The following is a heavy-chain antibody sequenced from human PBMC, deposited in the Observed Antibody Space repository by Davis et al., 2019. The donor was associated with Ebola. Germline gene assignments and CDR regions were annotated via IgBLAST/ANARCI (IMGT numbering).Heavy chain of an antibody. V-gene: IGHV3-9*01. CDR2: ISWNSGSI. CDR1: GFTFDDYA. J-gene: IGHJ4*02. CDR3: AKDYGISAGIDY. D-gene: IGHD6-13*01. Sequence: SLKISCAASGFTFDDYAMHWVRQAPGKGLEWVSGISWNSGSIGYADSVKGRFTISRDNAKNSLYLQMNSLRAEDTALYYCAKDYGISAGIDYWGQGTLVTVSS.